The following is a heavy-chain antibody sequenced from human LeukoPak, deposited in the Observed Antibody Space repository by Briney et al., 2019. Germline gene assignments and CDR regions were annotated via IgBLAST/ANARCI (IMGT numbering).Heavy chain of an antibody. CDR2: ISYDGSNK. J-gene: IGHJ6*03. D-gene: IGHD1-26*01. CDR1: GFTFSSYG. CDR3: ARRYWDYYYMDV. V-gene: IGHV3-30*03. Sequence: GGSLRLSCAASGFTFSSYGMHWVRQAPGKGLEWVAVISYDGSNKYYADSVKGRFTISRDNAKNTLYLQMNSLRAEDTAVYYCARRYWDYYYMDVWGKGTTVTVSS.